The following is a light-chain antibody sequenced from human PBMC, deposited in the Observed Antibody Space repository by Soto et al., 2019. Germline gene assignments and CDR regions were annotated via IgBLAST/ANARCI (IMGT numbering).Light chain of an antibody. CDR2: DAS. CDR3: QQRSNWPPIT. Sequence: EIVLTQSPATLSLSPGERATLSCRASQSVSSYLAWYQQKPGQAPRLLIYDASSRAPGIPARFSGSGTGTDFTLTISSLEPEDSAVYHCQQRSNWPPITFGQGTRLEIK. CDR1: QSVSSY. J-gene: IGKJ5*01. V-gene: IGKV3-11*01.